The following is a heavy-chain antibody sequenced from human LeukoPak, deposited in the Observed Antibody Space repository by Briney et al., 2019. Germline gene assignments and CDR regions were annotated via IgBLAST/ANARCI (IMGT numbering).Heavy chain of an antibody. V-gene: IGHV4-59*01. J-gene: IGHJ6*04. CDR2: IYYSGST. CDR3: ARGNYDYVWGSYRPLYYYYGMDV. CDR1: GGSISSYY. D-gene: IGHD3-16*02. Sequence: SETLSLTCTVSGGSISSYYWSWIRQPPGKGLEWLRYIYYSGSTNYNPSLKSRVTISVDTSKNQFSLKLSSVTAADTAVYYCARGNYDYVWGSYRPLYYYYGMDVWGKGTTVTVSS.